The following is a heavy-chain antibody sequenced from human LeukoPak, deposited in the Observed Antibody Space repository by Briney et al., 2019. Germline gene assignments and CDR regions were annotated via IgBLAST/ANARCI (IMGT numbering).Heavy chain of an antibody. V-gene: IGHV3-33*01. D-gene: IGHD3-22*01. CDR2: IWYDGSNK. Sequence: GGSLRLSCAASGFTFSSYGMHWVRQAPGKGLEWVAVIWYDGSNKYYADSVKGRFTISRDNSKNTLYLQMNSLRAEDTAVYYCARDPPSYDSSGENTQGPPRPFDYWGQGTLVTVSS. J-gene: IGHJ4*02. CDR1: GFTFSSYG. CDR3: ARDPPSYDSSGENTQGPPRPFDY.